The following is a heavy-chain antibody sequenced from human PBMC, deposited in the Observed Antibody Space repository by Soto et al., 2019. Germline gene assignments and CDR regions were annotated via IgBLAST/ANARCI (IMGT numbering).Heavy chain of an antibody. V-gene: IGHV3-30-3*01. CDR3: ARGVNIVLMVSML. Sequence: HPGGSLRLSCAASGFTFSSYAMHWVRQAPGKGLEWVAVISYDGSNKYYADSVKGRFTISRDNSKNTLYLQMNSLRAEDTAVYYCARGVNIVLMVSMLWGQGTLVTVSS. CDR2: ISYDGSNK. J-gene: IGHJ4*02. CDR1: GFTFSSYA. D-gene: IGHD2-8*01.